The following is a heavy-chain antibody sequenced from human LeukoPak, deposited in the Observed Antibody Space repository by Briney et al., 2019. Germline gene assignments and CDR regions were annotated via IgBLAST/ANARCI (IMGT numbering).Heavy chain of an antibody. CDR1: GFTFSSYG. CDR2: IRYDGSNK. J-gene: IGHJ4*02. D-gene: IGHD2-15*01. V-gene: IGHV3-30*02. CDR3: AKDSVAAKYYFDY. Sequence: GGSLRLSCAASGFTFSSYGMHWVRQAPGKGLEWVALIRYDGSNKYYADSVKGRFTISRDNSKNTLYLQMNSLRAEDTAVYYCAKDSVAAKYYFDYWGQGTLVTVSS.